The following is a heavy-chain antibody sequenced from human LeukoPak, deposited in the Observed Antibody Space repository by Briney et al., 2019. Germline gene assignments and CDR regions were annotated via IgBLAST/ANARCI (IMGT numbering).Heavy chain of an antibody. Sequence: GASVKVSCKASGGTFSSYAISWVRRAPGQGLEWMGGIIPIFGTANYAQKFQGRVTITADESTSTAYMELSSLRSEDTAVYYCARLPSPRIAAAGTGIDYWGQGTLVTVSS. CDR1: GGTFSSYA. CDR2: IIPIFGTA. CDR3: ARLPSPRIAAAGTGIDY. V-gene: IGHV1-69*13. D-gene: IGHD6-13*01. J-gene: IGHJ4*02.